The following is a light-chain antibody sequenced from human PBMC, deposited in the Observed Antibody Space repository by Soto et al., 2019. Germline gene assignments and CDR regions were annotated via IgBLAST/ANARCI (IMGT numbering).Light chain of an antibody. CDR2: EVT. V-gene: IGLV2-14*03. CDR1: SSDVGGYNY. J-gene: IGLJ3*02. CDR3: SSFTSSNTWV. Sequence: QSALTQPASVSGSPGQSTTISCTGTSSDVGGYNYVSWYQQHPGKAPKVMIYEVTNRASGVSNRFSASKSGNTASLTISGLRAEDEADYHCSSFTSSNTWVFGGGTKLTVL.